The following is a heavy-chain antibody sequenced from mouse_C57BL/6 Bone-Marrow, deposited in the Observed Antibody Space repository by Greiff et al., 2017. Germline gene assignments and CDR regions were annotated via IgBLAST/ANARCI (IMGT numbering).Heavy chain of an antibody. J-gene: IGHJ4*01. CDR1: GFTFSDYY. Sequence: EVKLVESEGGLVQPGSSMKLSCTASGFTFSDYYMAWVRQVPEKGLEWVANINYDGSSTYYLDSLKSRFIISRDNAKNILYLQMSSLKSEYTATYYCAREGGYDYDFFYAFDFWGQGTSVTVSS. CDR2: INYDGSST. V-gene: IGHV5-16*01. D-gene: IGHD2-4*01. CDR3: AREGGYDYDFFYAFDF.